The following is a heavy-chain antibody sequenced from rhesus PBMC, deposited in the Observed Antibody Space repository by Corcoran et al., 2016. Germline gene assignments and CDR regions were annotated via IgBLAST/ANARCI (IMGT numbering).Heavy chain of an antibody. CDR2: LNGNRGST. CDR1: GGSFSSYW. J-gene: IGHJ4*01. Sequence: QVQLQESGPGLVKPSETLSLTCAVSGGSFSSYWWSWFRQTPGKGLEWIGELNGNRGSTNYNPALKSRVTISKDASKNQFSLKLSSVTAADTAVYYCARYTSEDDYGYYYTPFDYWGQGVLVTVSS. CDR3: ARYTSEDDYGYYYTPFDY. V-gene: IGHV4-80*01. D-gene: IGHD3S6*01.